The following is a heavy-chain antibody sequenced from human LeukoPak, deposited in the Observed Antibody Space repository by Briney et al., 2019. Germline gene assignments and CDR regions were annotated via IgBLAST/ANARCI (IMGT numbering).Heavy chain of an antibody. V-gene: IGHV3-7*01. CDR2: IKQDGSEK. J-gene: IGHJ4*02. Sequence: GGSLRPSCAASGFTFSSYWMSWVRQAPGKGLEWVANIKQDGSEKYYVDFVKGRFIISRDNAKNSLYLQLNSLRAEDTAVYYCARGIYRTRARSMVRGVTYYFDYWGQGTLVTVSS. CDR1: GFTFSSYW. D-gene: IGHD3-10*01. CDR3: ARGIYRTRARSMVRGVTYYFDY.